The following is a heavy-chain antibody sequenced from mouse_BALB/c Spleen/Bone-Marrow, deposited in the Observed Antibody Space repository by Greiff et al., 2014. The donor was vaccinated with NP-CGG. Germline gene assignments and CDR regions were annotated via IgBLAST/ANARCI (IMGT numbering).Heavy chain of an antibody. V-gene: IGHV5-4*02. Sequence: EVKLMESGGGLVKPGGSLKLSCAASGFTFSDYYMYWVRQTPEKRLEWVAAISDGGSYTYYPDSVKGRFTISRDNAKNNLYLQLGSLKSEDTAMYYCARGPHDDDMDYWGQGTSFTVSS. J-gene: IGHJ4*01. CDR1: GFTFSDYY. CDR2: ISDGGSYT. D-gene: IGHD2-3*01. CDR3: ARGPHDDDMDY.